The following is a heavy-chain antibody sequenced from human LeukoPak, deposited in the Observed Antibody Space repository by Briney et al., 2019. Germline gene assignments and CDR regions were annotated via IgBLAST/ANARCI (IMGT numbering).Heavy chain of an antibody. V-gene: IGHV3-21*01. Sequence: GGSLRLSCAASGFTFSSYSMNWVRQAPGKGLEWVSSISSSSSYIYYADSVKGRFTISRDNAKNSLYLQMNSLRAEDTAVYYCARGLGVAARPVDYWGQGTLVTVSS. CDR2: ISSSSSYI. CDR3: ARGLGVAARPVDY. D-gene: IGHD6-6*01. J-gene: IGHJ4*02. CDR1: GFTFSSYS.